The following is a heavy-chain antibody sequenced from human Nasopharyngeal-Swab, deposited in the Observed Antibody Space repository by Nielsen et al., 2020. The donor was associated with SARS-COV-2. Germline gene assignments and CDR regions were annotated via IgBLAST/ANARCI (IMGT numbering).Heavy chain of an antibody. CDR3: ARDRPNYGMDV. V-gene: IGHV4-59*01. J-gene: IGHJ6*02. CDR1: GGSIRNSY. CDR2: IYSSGST. Sequence: SETLSLTCTVSGGSIRNSYWSWIRQPPGKGLEWIGHIYSSGSTNSNPSLKSRVTISVDTSKNQFSLKLSSVTAADTAVYYCARDRPNYGMDVWDRGTTVTVSS.